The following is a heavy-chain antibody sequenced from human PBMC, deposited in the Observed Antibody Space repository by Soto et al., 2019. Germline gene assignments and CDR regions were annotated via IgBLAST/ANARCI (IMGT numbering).Heavy chain of an antibody. Sequence: PSETLSLTCTVSGGSISSYYWSWIRQPPGKGLEWIGYIYYSGSTNYNPSLKSRVTISVDTSKNQFSLKLSSLTAADTAVYYCARVASGSLDYWGQGTLVTVSS. CDR2: IYYSGST. CDR3: ARVASGSLDY. CDR1: GGSISSYY. V-gene: IGHV4-59*01. J-gene: IGHJ4*02.